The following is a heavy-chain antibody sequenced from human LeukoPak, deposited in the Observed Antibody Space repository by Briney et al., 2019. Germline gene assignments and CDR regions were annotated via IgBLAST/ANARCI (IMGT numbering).Heavy chain of an antibody. CDR1: GYTFTSYG. CDR3: AREGSLAFDP. CDR2: IRVYNGNT. V-gene: IGHV1-18*01. Sequence: ASVKVSCKASGYTFTSYGISWVRQAPGQGLEWMGWIRVYNGNTNYAQNFQGRVTMTTDTSTSTAYMELRSLRSDDPAVYYCAREGSLAFDPWGQGTLVTVSS. J-gene: IGHJ5*02.